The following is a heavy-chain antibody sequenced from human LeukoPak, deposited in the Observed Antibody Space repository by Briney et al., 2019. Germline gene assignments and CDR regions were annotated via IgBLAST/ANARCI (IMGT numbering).Heavy chain of an antibody. CDR1: GYTFTGYY. D-gene: IGHD2-2*01. Sequence: ASVKVSCKASGYTFTGYYMHWVRQAPGQGLEWMGWINPNSGGTNYAQKFQGRVTMTRDTSISTAYMELSRLRSDDTAVYYCARDVDSPVCSSTSCYRSGLSWFDPWGQGTLVTVSS. V-gene: IGHV1-2*02. CDR2: INPNSGGT. CDR3: ARDVDSPVCSSTSCYRSGLSWFDP. J-gene: IGHJ5*02.